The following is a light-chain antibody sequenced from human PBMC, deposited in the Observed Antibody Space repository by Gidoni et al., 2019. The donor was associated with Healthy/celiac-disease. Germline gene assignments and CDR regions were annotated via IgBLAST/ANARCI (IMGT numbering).Light chain of an antibody. Sequence: DIVMTQFPDSLAVSLGERATINCKSSQSVLYSSNNKNYLAWYQQKSGQPPKLLIYWASTREFGVPDRFSGSGSGTDFTLTISSLQAEDVAVYYCQQYYNTPYSLGQGTKLEIK. CDR1: QSVLYSSNNKNY. V-gene: IGKV4-1*01. J-gene: IGKJ2*03. CDR3: QQYYNTPYS. CDR2: WAS.